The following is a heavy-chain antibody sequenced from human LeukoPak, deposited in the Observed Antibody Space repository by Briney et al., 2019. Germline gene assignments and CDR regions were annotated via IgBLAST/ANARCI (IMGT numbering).Heavy chain of an antibody. CDR1: GGSISSSSHS. D-gene: IGHD3-22*01. CDR2: IYYTGTT. V-gene: IGHV4-39*01. Sequence: PSETLSLTCTVSGGSISSSSHSWGWIRQPPGKGLEWTGSIYYTGTTYYNPSLKSRVTISVDTSKNQFSLKLNSVTAADTAVYYCARHRRYYDSSVTGYYYYGMDVWGQGTTVTVSS. CDR3: ARHRRYYDSSVTGYYYYGMDV. J-gene: IGHJ6*02.